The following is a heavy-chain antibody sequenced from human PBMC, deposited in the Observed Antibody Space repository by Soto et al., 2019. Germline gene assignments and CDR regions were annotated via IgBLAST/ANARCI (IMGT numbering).Heavy chain of an antibody. V-gene: IGHV4-30-4*01. J-gene: IGHJ5*01. CDR2: IYKRTTT. Sequence: QVHLLESGPGLVKPSQTLSLTCSVSDDSISTVDYFWAWIRQPPGQALEYIGYIYKRTTTYYNPSFESRVAISLDTSKSQFSLNVTSVTAADTAVYFCARGRYCLTGRCFPNWFDSWGQGTLVTVSS. CDR3: ARGRYCLTGRCFPNWFDS. D-gene: IGHD2-15*01. CDR1: DDSISTVDYF.